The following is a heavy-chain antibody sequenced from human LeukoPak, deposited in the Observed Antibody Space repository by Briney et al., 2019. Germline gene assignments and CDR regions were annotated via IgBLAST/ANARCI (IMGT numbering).Heavy chain of an antibody. Sequence: SETLSLTCTVSGGSISSSNYYWGWIRQPPGKGLEWIGTIYYSGTIYYNPSLESRVTISEDTSKNQFSLTLRSVTAADTAVYYCARQISDYYYYYMDVWGKGTTVTVS. V-gene: IGHV4-39*01. D-gene: IGHD3-10*01. CDR2: IYYSGTI. J-gene: IGHJ6*03. CDR1: GGSISSSNYY. CDR3: ARQISDYYYYYMDV.